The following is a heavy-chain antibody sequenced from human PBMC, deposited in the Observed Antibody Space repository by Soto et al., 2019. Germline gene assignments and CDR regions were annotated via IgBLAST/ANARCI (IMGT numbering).Heavy chain of an antibody. CDR3: AIRMYSTRWYYLDY. V-gene: IGHV3-23*01. CDR2: ISAST. D-gene: IGHD6-13*01. J-gene: IGHJ4*02. CDR1: GFTVSSYA. Sequence: EMQLLESGGGLVQAGGSLRLSCAASGFTVSSYALNWVRQAPGKGLEWVSGISASTYYADSVKGRFTISRDTSKNTVHLQMNSLRAEDTAIYFCAIRMYSTRWYYLDYWGQGTLVTVSS.